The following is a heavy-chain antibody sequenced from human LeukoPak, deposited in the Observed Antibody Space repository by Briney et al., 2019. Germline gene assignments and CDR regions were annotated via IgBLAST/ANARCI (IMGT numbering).Heavy chain of an antibody. CDR2: IIPIFGTA. D-gene: IGHD2-15*01. CDR1: GGTFSGYA. J-gene: IGHJ5*02. Sequence: GSSVKVSCKASGGTFSGYAISWVRQAPGQGLEWMGGIIPIFGTANYAQKFQGRVTITADESTSTAYMELSSLRSEDTAVYYCAREVVVAATYNWFDPWGQGTLVTVSS. V-gene: IGHV1-69*01. CDR3: AREVVVAATYNWFDP.